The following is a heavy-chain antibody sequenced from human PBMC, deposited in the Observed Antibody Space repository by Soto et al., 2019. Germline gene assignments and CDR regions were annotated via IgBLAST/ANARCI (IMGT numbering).Heavy chain of an antibody. CDR3: TTDPSYSYYYYGMDV. J-gene: IGHJ6*02. CDR2: IKSKTDGGTT. D-gene: IGHD1-26*01. CDR1: GFTFSNAW. Sequence: NPGGSLRLSCAASGFTFSNAWMSWVRQAPGKGLEWVGRIKSKTDGGTTDYAAPVKGRFTISRDDSKNTLYLQMNSLKTEDTAVYYCTTDPSYSYYYYGMDVWGQGTTVTVS. V-gene: IGHV3-15*01.